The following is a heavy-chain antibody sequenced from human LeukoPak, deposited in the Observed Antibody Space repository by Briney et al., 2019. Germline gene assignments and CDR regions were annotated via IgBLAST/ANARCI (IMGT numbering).Heavy chain of an antibody. D-gene: IGHD3-10*01. CDR3: ARATRGGVLFHAFDI. CDR2: DWYDGSNE. V-gene: IGHV3-33*01. J-gene: IGHJ3*02. Sequence: GGSLRLSCAASGFTFSTYGMHWVRQDPGKGLEWVAVDWYDGSNEYYADSVKGRFTISRDNSKNMLYLQMNSLRAEDTAVYYCARATRGGVLFHAFDIWGQGTMVTVSS. CDR1: GFTFSTYG.